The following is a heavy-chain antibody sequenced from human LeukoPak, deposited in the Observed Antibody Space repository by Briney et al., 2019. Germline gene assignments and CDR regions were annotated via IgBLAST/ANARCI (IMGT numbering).Heavy chain of an antibody. CDR1: GGSFSGYY. J-gene: IGHJ4*02. D-gene: IGHD6-19*01. CDR3: ARATRAGYSSGWYYFDY. V-gene: IGHV4-34*01. CDR2: INHSGST. Sequence: SETPSLTCAVYGGSFSGYYWSWIRQPPGKGLEWIGEINHSGSTNYNPSLKSRVTISVDTSKNQFSLKLSSVTAADTAVYYCARATRAGYSSGWYYFDYWGQGTLVTVSS.